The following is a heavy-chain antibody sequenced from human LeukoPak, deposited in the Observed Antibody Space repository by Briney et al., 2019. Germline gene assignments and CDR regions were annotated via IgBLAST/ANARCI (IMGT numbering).Heavy chain of an antibody. J-gene: IGHJ5*02. V-gene: IGHV1-69*04. CDR1: GGTFSSYA. CDR3: ARDGGGWFDP. Sequence: SVKVSCKASGGTFSSYAISWVRQAPGQGLEWMGRIIPFLGIANYAQKFQGRVTITADKSTSTAYMELSSLRSEDTAVYYCARDGGGWFDPWGQGTLVTVSS. CDR2: IIPFLGIA. D-gene: IGHD3-16*01.